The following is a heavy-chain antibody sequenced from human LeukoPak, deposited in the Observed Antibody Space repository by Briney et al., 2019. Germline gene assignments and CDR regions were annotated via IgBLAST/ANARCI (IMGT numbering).Heavy chain of an antibody. D-gene: IGHD3-10*02. CDR1: GFTFSSYG. Sequence: GETLRLSCAASGFTFSSYGMTWVRQAPGKGLEWVSGISGSGDNTWYADSVKGRFTISRDNAKNSLYLQMNSLRAEDTAVYYCAELGITMIGGVWGKGTTVTISS. J-gene: IGHJ6*04. V-gene: IGHV3-23*01. CDR2: ISGSGDNT. CDR3: AELGITMIGGV.